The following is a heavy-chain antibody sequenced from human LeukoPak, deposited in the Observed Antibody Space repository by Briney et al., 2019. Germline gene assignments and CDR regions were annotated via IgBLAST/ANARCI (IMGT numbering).Heavy chain of an antibody. D-gene: IGHD5-12*01. J-gene: IGHJ3*02. CDR2: LDSGGRTT. CDR1: GFTFSSFA. V-gene: IGHV3-74*01. Sequence: GGSLRLSCAASGFTFSSFAMSWVRQAPGKGLEWVSRLDSGGRTTNYADSVKGRFTISRDNAKNTLYLQMNSLRAEDTAVYYCARDGGYNAFDIWGQGTMVTVSS. CDR3: ARDGGYNAFDI.